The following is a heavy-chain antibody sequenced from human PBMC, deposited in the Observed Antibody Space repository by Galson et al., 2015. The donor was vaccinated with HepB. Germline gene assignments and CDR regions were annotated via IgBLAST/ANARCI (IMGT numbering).Heavy chain of an antibody. CDR3: AKAYSSSWHRFDS. V-gene: IGHV3-30-3*01. Sequence: SLRLSCAASGLTFGDYTMHWVRQAPGKGLEWVAVISYDGSHKYYADSVKGRFTISRDNSENTLYLQMNSLRGEDTAVFYCAKAYSSSWHRFDSWGQGTLVTVSS. CDR1: GLTFGDYT. CDR2: ISYDGSHK. D-gene: IGHD6-13*01. J-gene: IGHJ4*02.